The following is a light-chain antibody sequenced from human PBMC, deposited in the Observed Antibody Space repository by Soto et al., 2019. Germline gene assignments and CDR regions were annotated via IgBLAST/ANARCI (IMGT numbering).Light chain of an antibody. V-gene: IGKV3-20*01. Sequence: VLTQSPDTLSLSPGDGATLSCGASQTISDNYLAWYQQKPGQAPRLVIYGASSRATGIPDRFSGSGSGTDFTLTISGLEPEDFAVYYCQQYGFLPRTFGQGTKVEIK. J-gene: IGKJ1*01. CDR3: QQYGFLPRT. CDR2: GAS. CDR1: QTISDNY.